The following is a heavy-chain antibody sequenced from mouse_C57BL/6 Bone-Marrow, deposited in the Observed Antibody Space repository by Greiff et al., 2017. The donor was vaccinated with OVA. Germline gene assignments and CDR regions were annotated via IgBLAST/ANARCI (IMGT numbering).Heavy chain of an antibody. CDR2: ISNGGGST. D-gene: IGHD1-1*01. CDR3: ARDYGSPYYYAMDY. Sequence: VESGGGLVQPGGSLKLSCAASGFTFSDYYMYWVRQTPEKRLEWVAYISNGGGSTYYPDTVKGRFTISRDNAKNTLYLQMSRLKSEDTAMYYCARDYGSPYYYAMDYWGQGTSVTVSS. J-gene: IGHJ4*01. V-gene: IGHV5-12*01. CDR1: GFTFSDYY.